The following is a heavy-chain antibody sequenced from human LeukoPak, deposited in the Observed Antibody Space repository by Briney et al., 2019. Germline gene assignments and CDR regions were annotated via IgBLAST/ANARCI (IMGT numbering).Heavy chain of an antibody. CDR1: GFTFKNAW. CDR3: AKDYRPRLIDALDI. CDR2: IKTRIDGGTTDGTT. Sequence: GGSLRLSCAASGFTFKNAWMSWVRQAPGKGLEWVARIKTRIDGGTTDGTTDYAGPVKGRFTISRDDSKNTLYLQMNSLRAEDTAVYYCAKDYRPRLIDALDIWGQGTMVTVSS. D-gene: IGHD3-16*02. V-gene: IGHV3-15*01. J-gene: IGHJ3*02.